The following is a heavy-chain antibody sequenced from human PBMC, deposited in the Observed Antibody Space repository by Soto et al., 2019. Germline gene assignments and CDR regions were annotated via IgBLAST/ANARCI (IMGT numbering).Heavy chain of an antibody. CDR2: IFHDGTA. Sequence: SETLSLTCAVSGVSISSGNWLTWVRQSPQRGLEYIGEIFHDGTANYYPSFERRVAISVDTSKNQFSLKLTSVTAADTAIYFCARLVYDTSLNYMYFDFWVQGTLVTVSS. CDR1: GVSISSGNW. D-gene: IGHD3-22*01. V-gene: IGHV4-4*02. J-gene: IGHJ4*02. CDR3: ARLVYDTSLNYMYFDF.